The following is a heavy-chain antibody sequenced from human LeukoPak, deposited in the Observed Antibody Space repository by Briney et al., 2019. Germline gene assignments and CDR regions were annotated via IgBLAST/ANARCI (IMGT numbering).Heavy chain of an antibody. D-gene: IGHD3-9*01. V-gene: IGHV3-48*04. CDR1: GFTFSSYS. J-gene: IGHJ4*02. Sequence: GGSLRLSCAASGFTFSSYSMNWVRQAPGKGLEWVSYISSSSSTIYYADSVKGRFTISRDNAKNSLYLQVNSLRAEDTAVYYCARDLGDYDILTGPRTAFDYWGQGTLVTVSS. CDR3: ARDLGDYDILTGPRTAFDY. CDR2: ISSSSSTI.